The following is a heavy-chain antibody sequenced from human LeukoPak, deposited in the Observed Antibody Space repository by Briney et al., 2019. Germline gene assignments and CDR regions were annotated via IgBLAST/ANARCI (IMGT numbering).Heavy chain of an antibody. Sequence: PGGSLRLSCAASGFTFSSYGMHWVRQAPGKGLEWVVVIWYDGSNKYYADSVKGRFTISRDNSKNTLYLQMNSLRAEDTAVYYCASEFTDYWGQGTLVTVSS. CDR1: GFTFSSYG. CDR2: IWYDGSNK. CDR3: ASEFTDY. V-gene: IGHV3-33*01. D-gene: IGHD3-16*01. J-gene: IGHJ4*02.